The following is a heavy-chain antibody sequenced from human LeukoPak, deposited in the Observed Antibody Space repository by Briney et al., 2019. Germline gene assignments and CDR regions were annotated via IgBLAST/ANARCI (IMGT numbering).Heavy chain of an antibody. J-gene: IGHJ3*02. V-gene: IGHV3-15*01. CDR2: IKSKTDGGTT. CDR3: TGPMIVVVTDAFDI. CDR1: GFTFSNAW. Sequence: KPGGSLRLSCAASGFTFSNAWMSWVRQAPGKGLEWVGRIKSKTDGGTTDYAAPVKGRFTISRDDSENTLYLQMNSLKTEDTAVYYCTGPMIVVVTDAFDIWGQGTMVTVSS. D-gene: IGHD3-22*01.